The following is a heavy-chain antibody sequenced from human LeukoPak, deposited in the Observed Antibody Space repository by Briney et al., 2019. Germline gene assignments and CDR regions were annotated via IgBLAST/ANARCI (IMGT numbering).Heavy chain of an antibody. Sequence: GASVKVSCTASGYTFTGYYMHWVRQAPGQGLEWMGWINPNSGGTNYAQKFQGRVTMTRDTSTTYMELSRLTSDDTAVYYCARAYSGYEAFDYWGQGTLVTVSS. CDR3: ARAYSGYEAFDY. CDR1: GYTFTGYY. J-gene: IGHJ4*02. D-gene: IGHD5-12*01. CDR2: INPNSGGT. V-gene: IGHV1-2*02.